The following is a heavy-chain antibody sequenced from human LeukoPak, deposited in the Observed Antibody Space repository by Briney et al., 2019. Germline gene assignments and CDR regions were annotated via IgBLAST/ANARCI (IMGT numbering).Heavy chain of an antibody. D-gene: IGHD3-10*01. CDR2: IHYTGGT. V-gene: IGHV4-59*01. CDR1: AGSLSTYW. Sequence: SETLSLTCSVSAGSLSTYWWSWIRQPPGKGLEWIGFIHYTGGTLYNPSLKSRVTLSVDVSKSQFSLSLTSATTADTAVYYCARTGSSGSFSDYWGQGTLVTVSS. J-gene: IGHJ4*02. CDR3: ARTGSSGSFSDY.